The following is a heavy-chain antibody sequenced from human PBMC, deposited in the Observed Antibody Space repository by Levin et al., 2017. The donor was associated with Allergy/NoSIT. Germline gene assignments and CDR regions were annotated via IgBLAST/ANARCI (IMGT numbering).Heavy chain of an antibody. CDR2: ISWNSGSI. CDR3: AKSVGELCCYYYYGMDV. Sequence: GGSLRLSCAASGFTFDDYAMHWVRQAPGKGLEWVSGISWNSGSIGYADSVKGRFTISRDNAKNSLYLQMNSLRAEDTALYYCAKSVGELCCYYYYGMDVWGQGTTVTVSS. J-gene: IGHJ6*02. V-gene: IGHV3-9*01. D-gene: IGHD3-16*01. CDR1: GFTFDDYA.